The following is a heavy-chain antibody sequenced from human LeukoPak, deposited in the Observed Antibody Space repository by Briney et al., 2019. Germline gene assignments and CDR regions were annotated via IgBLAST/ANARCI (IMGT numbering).Heavy chain of an antibody. CDR2: IKEDGSEK. CDR1: GFTFSSYG. Sequence: GGSLRLSCAASGFTFSSYGMHWVRQAPGKGLEWVANIKEDGSEKYYVDSVRGRFTISRDNAQNSLYLQMNSLRAEDTAVYYCARDGRQWLVTRSFDYWGQGTLVTVSS. J-gene: IGHJ4*02. D-gene: IGHD6-19*01. CDR3: ARDGRQWLVTRSFDY. V-gene: IGHV3-7*01.